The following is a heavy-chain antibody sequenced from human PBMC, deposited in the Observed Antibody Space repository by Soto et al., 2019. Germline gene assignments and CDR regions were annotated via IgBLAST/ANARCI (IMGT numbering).Heavy chain of an antibody. D-gene: IGHD3-10*01. Sequence: EVQLLDSGGGLVQPGGSLRLSCAASGFTFNNYAMTWVRQAPGKGLEWVSAISGGGDTTSYADSVKGRFPVSRDGYKNTLYLQMSSLRAEDTALYYCAKGRGGSGSLTPRVAFWGQGTLVTVSS. V-gene: IGHV3-23*01. J-gene: IGHJ4*02. CDR3: AKGRGGSGSLTPRVAF. CDR2: ISGGGDTT. CDR1: GFTFNNYA.